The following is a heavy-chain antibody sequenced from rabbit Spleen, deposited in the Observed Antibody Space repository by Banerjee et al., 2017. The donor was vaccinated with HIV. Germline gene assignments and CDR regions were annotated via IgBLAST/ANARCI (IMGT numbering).Heavy chain of an antibody. V-gene: IGHV1S47*01. CDR1: GFDFSRTG. J-gene: IGHJ4*01. CDR2: IDLLFGTT. CDR3: VREVAAKFSL. D-gene: IGHD4-1*01. Sequence: QEQLMESGGGLVQPGGSLKLSCKASGFDFSRTGVSWVRQAPGKGLEWIGYIDLLFGTTYYANWVNGRFTISSDNAQNTLFLQLNSLTAADTATYFCVREVAAKFSLWGPGTLVTVS.